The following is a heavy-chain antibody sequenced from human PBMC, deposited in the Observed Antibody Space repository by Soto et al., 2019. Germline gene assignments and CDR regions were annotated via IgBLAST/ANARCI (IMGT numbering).Heavy chain of an antibody. Sequence: GGSLRLSCAASGFTFSSYWMSWVRQAPGKGLEWVANIKQDGSEKYYVDSVKGRFTISRDNAKNSPYLQMNSLRAEDTAVYYCARGSGWPPHYFDYWGQGTPVTVAS. CDR2: IKQDGSEK. D-gene: IGHD6-19*01. CDR1: GFTFSSYW. V-gene: IGHV3-7*03. J-gene: IGHJ4*02. CDR3: ARGSGWPPHYFDY.